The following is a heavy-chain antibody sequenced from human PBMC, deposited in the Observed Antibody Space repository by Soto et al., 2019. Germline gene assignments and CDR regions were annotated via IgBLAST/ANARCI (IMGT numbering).Heavy chain of an antibody. J-gene: IGHJ6*02. CDR3: AMTDLDYYYGMDV. V-gene: IGHV4-39*01. CDR1: GGSISSSSYY. CDR2: IYYSGST. Sequence: TLSLTCTVSGGSISSSSYYWGWIRQPPGKGLEWIGSIYYSGSTYYNPSLKSRVTISVDTSKNQFSLKLSSVTAADTAVYYCAMTDLDYYYGMDVWGQGTTVTVSS.